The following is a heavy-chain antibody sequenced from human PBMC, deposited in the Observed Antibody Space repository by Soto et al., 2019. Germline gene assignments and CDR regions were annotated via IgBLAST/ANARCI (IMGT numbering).Heavy chain of an antibody. V-gene: IGHV4-59*01. Sequence: SETLSLTCTASGGSISSYYWSWIRQPPGKGLEWIGYIYYSGSTNNDPALTSRVTISVDTSKNQLSLKLASVTAADTAVYYSARDLSSIGEFGWYFELWGRGALVTVSS. CDR3: ARDLSSIGEFGWYFEL. D-gene: IGHD2-2*01. J-gene: IGHJ2*01. CDR2: IYYSGST. CDR1: GGSISSYY.